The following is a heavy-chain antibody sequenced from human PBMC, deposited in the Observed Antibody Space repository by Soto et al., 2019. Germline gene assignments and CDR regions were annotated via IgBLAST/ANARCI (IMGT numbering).Heavy chain of an antibody. J-gene: IGHJ5*02. V-gene: IGHV4-31*03. Sequence: SETLSLTCTVSGGSISSGTYYWSWIRQHPGKGLEWIGYIYYSGRTYYNPSLKSRVYISIDTSENQLSLELSSVTAADTAVYYCAKCTAVGCYSTFDPWGQGTQLTVSS. D-gene: IGHD2-15*01. CDR2: IYYSGRT. CDR3: AKCTAVGCYSTFDP. CDR1: GGSISSGTYY.